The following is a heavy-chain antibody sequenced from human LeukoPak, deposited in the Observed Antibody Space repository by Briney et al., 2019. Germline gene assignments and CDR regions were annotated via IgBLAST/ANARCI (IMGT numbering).Heavy chain of an antibody. CDR2: IRYDGSNK. CDR3: AKRKPRIAAAGSDSGPFDY. V-gene: IGHV3-30*02. CDR1: GCTLSSYC. D-gene: IGHD6-13*01. J-gene: IGHJ4*02. Sequence: GGSLRLSCAASGCTLSSYCRHWVRQAPGKGLEWVAFIRYDGSNKYYPYFMKGRFTISRDNSKNTMYLQMISLRAEDTAVYYCAKRKPRIAAAGSDSGPFDYWGQGTLVTVSS.